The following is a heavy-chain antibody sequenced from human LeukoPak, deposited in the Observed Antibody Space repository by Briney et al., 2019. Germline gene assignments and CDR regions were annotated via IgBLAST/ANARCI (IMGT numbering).Heavy chain of an antibody. CDR3: ARGPHYYGSGSYYPFDY. Sequence: ASVKVSCKGSGYTFTTYGISWVRQAPGQGLEWMGWISVYNGNTNYAQKFQGRVTMTTDKSTNTTYMELRSLISDDTAVYYCARGPHYYGSGSYYPFDYWGQGTLVTVSS. CDR2: ISVYNGNT. CDR1: GYTFTTYG. D-gene: IGHD3-10*01. J-gene: IGHJ4*02. V-gene: IGHV1-18*01.